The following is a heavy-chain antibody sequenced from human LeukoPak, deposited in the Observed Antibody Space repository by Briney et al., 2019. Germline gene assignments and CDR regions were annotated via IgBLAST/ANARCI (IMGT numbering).Heavy chain of an antibody. D-gene: IGHD2-15*01. CDR2: IYYSGST. J-gene: IGHJ6*02. Sequence: SETLSLTCTVSDGSITNYDWSWVRQPPGKGLEWIGYIYYSGSTNYNPSLKSRVTISVDTSKNQFSLKLSSVTAADTAVYYCARDSGYCSGGSCYTNYYYYYGMDVWGQGTTVTVSS. CDR3: ARDSGYCSGGSCYTNYYYYYGMDV. CDR1: DGSITNYD. V-gene: IGHV4-59*01.